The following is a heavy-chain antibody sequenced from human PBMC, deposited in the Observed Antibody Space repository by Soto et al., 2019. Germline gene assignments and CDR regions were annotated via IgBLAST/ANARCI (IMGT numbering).Heavy chain of an antibody. CDR2: INPSGGST. CDR1: GYTFTSYY. V-gene: IGHV1-46*01. Sequence: HVQLVQSGAEVKKPGASVKVSCKASGYTFTSYYMHWVRQAPGQGLEWMGIINPSGGSTSYAQKFQCRVTMTRDTSTSTVYMELSSLRSEDTAVSYCARYGTSGVSTSGGMDVGGQGTTVTVSS. D-gene: IGHD3-10*01. J-gene: IGHJ6*02. CDR3: ARYGTSGVSTSGGMDV.